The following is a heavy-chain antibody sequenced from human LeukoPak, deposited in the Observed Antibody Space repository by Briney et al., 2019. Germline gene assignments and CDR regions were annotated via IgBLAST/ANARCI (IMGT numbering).Heavy chain of an antibody. Sequence: SETLSLTCAVYGGSFSGYYWSWIRQPPGKGLEWIGEINQSGSTNYNPSLKSRVTISIDTSKNQFSLKLTSVTAADTAVYYCAINDGSGSYYKSDYWGQGTLVTVSA. CDR2: INQSGST. V-gene: IGHV4-34*01. J-gene: IGHJ4*02. D-gene: IGHD3-10*01. CDR3: AINDGSGSYYKSDY. CDR1: GGSFSGYY.